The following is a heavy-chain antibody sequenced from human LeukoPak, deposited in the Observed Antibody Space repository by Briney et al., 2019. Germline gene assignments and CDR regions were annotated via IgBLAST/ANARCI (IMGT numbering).Heavy chain of an antibody. CDR1: GFTFSNYD. V-gene: IGHV3-13*04. D-gene: IGHD4-11*01. Sequence: GGSLRLSCAASGFTFSNYDMHWVRQATGKGLEYVSAIGVGGDTYYSGSVKGRFTISRENAENSLYLQMNNLRVEDTAVYYCARVNLYRSDSDYNDAFDFWGQGTMVTVSS. CDR3: ARVNLYRSDSDYNDAFDF. CDR2: IGVGGDT. J-gene: IGHJ3*01.